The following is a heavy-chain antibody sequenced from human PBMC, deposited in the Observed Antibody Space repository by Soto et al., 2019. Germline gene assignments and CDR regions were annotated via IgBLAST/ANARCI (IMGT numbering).Heavy chain of an antibody. V-gene: IGHV4-59*01. CDR1: GVSLDNFF. D-gene: IGHD3-16*01. CDR3: ARDRGGITVSAKPLGEWFDP. J-gene: IGHJ5*02. Sequence: QVQLQESGPGLLRPSETLSLTCTVSGVSLDNFFWSWIRQTPGKGLEWFGYVSQGGTESYMTEGETTGYNPPLDSRATISLDLPKNQCSLTLTSVTAADTAVYYCARDRGGITVSAKPLGEWFDPWGQGTLVTVSS. CDR2: VSQGGTESYMTEGETT.